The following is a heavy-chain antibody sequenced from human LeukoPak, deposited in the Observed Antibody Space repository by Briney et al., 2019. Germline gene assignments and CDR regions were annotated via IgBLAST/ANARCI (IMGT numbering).Heavy chain of an antibody. D-gene: IGHD3-22*01. J-gene: IGHJ4*02. Sequence: SETLSLTCIVSGGSISSSRYYWGLIRQPPGKGLEWIGRIYSSGSTNYNPSLKSRVTMSVDTSKNQFSLKLSSVTAADTAVYYCARRFSSSYHFDYWGQGTLVTVSS. CDR3: ARRFSSSYHFDY. CDR2: IYSSGST. V-gene: IGHV4-39*07. CDR1: GGSISSSRYY.